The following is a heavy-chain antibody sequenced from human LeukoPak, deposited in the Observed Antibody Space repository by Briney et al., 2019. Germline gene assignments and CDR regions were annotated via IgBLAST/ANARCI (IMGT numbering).Heavy chain of an antibody. CDR3: ARLQWLAANRHFDY. D-gene: IGHD6-19*01. CDR1: GYSINSGYY. Sequence: ETLSLTCTVSGYSINSGYYWGWIRQPPGKGLEWMGIIYPGDSDTRYSPSFQGQVTISADKSISTAYLQWSSLKASDTAMYYCARLQWLAANRHFDYWGQGTLVTVSS. J-gene: IGHJ4*02. CDR2: IYPGDSDT. V-gene: IGHV5-51*01.